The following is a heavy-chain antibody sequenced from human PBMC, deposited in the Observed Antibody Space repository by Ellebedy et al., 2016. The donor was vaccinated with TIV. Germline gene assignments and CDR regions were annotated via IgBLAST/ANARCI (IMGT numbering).Heavy chain of an antibody. V-gene: IGHV3-23*01. J-gene: IGHJ4*02. CDR3: AKGRGGGSDSSAPRYYFDY. Sequence: PGGSLRLSCAASAFPFRTYAMTWVRQAPGKGLKWVSLISGTGDSTYYADSVKGRFTISRYNSKKTLYLRMNSLRAEDTAVYYCAKGRGGGSDSSAPRYYFDYWGLGTLVTVSS. CDR1: AFPFRTYA. D-gene: IGHD3-22*01. CDR2: ISGTGDST.